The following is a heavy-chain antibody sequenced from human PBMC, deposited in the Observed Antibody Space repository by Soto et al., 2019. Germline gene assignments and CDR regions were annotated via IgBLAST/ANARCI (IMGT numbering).Heavy chain of an antibody. CDR1: GFTFSTGW. V-gene: IGHV3-74*01. J-gene: IGHJ4*02. Sequence: PGGSLRLSCAASGFTFSTGWMHWVRQTPEKGLVWVSHIDSAGRGTRYADSVKGRFTISRDNAKNTLFLQMNSLSVDDTAVYYCARAAPFNHGGNSGFDYGGLGTRVTVS. D-gene: IGHD2-21*02. CDR3: ARAAPFNHGGNSGFDY. CDR2: IDSAGRGT.